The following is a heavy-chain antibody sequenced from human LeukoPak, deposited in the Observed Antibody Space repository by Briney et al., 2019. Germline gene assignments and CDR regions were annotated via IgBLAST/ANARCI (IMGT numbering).Heavy chain of an antibody. CDR2: FDPEDGET. CDR3: ATVPNYYDSSGYYLNDY. CDR1: GYTLTELS. Sequence: EASVKVSCKVSGYTLTELSMHWVRQAPGKGLEWMGGFDPEDGETIYAQKFQGRVTMTEDTSTDTAYMELSSLRSEDTAVYYCATVPNYYDSSGYYLNDYWGQGTLVTVSS. V-gene: IGHV1-24*01. D-gene: IGHD3-22*01. J-gene: IGHJ4*02.